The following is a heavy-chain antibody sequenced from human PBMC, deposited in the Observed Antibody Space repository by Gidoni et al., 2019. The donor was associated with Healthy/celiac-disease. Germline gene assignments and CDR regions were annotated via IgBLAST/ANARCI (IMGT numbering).Heavy chain of an antibody. CDR3: ARDSNDYDWFDP. CDR2: ISSSSSYI. V-gene: IGHV3-21*01. D-gene: IGHD4-17*01. Sequence: EVQLVESGGGLVKPGGSLRLSGAASGFTFSSYSMNWVRQAPGKGLEWVSSISSSSSYIYYADSVKGRFTISRDNAKNSLYLQMNSLRAEDTAVYYCARDSNDYDWFDPWGQGTLVTVSS. J-gene: IGHJ5*02. CDR1: GFTFSSYS.